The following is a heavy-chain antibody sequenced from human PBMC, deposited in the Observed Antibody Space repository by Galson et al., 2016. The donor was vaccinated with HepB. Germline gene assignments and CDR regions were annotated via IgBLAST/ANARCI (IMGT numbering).Heavy chain of an antibody. CDR2: ISGSGGST. V-gene: IGHV3-23*01. CDR1: GFTFSSYA. J-gene: IGHJ4*02. D-gene: IGHD3-3*01. Sequence: SLRLSCAASGFTFSSYAMSWVRQAPGKGLEWVSGISGSGGSTYYADSVKGRFTISRDNSKNTLYLRMNSLRAEDTAVYYCAKVAPDYDFWSGYTVHYYFDYWGQGTLVTVSS. CDR3: AKVAPDYDFWSGYTVHYYFDY.